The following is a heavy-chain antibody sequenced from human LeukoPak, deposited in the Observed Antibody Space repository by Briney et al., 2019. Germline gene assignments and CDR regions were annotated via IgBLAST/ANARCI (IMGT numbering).Heavy chain of an antibody. D-gene: IGHD1-26*01. CDR1: GFKFSNYW. J-gene: IGHJ6*03. Sequence: PGGSLRLSCAASGFKFSNYWMHWVRQVPGKGLVWVSRINRDGGTTTYADSVKGRFTIPRDNAKNMLYLQLNSLRAEDTAVYYCARLTGRGIHYYYYYMDVWGKGTTVTVSS. CDR3: ARLTGRGIHYYYYYMDV. V-gene: IGHV3-74*03. CDR2: INRDGGTT.